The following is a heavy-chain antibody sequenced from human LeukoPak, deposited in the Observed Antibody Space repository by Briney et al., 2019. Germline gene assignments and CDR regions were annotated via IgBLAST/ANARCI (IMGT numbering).Heavy chain of an antibody. V-gene: IGHV3-21*01. J-gene: IGHJ6*02. CDR3: ARDPEMADYGMDV. CDR1: GFTFSSYA. CDR2: ISSSSSYI. D-gene: IGHD5-24*01. Sequence: GGSLRLSCEASGFTFSSYAMSWVRQAPGKGLEWVSSISSSSSYIYYADSVKGRFTISRDNAKNSLYLQMNSLRAEDTAVYYCARDPEMADYGMDVWGQGTTVTVSS.